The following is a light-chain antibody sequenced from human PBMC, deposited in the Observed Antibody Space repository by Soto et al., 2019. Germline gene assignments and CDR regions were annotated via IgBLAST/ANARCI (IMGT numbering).Light chain of an antibody. Sequence: QSVLTQPPSVSVAPGQKVTISCSGSSSNIGKNFVSWYQQLPGTAPKLLIYEHIKRPSGIPDRFSGSKSGTSATLGITGLQTGDEADYYCGSWDSSLSAVVFGPGTKVTVL. V-gene: IGLV1-51*02. CDR3: GSWDSSLSAVV. CDR1: SSNIGKNF. J-gene: IGLJ1*01. CDR2: EHI.